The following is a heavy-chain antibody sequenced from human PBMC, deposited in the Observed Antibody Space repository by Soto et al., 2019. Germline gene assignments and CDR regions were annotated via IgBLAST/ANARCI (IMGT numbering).Heavy chain of an antibody. J-gene: IGHJ6*02. Sequence: ASVKVSCKASGYTFTGYYMHWVRQAPGQGLEWMGWINPNSGGTNYAQKFQGRVTMTRDTSISTAYMELSRLRSDDTAVYYCARAGDSSSSPYYYCMYVCGQGTTVTVSS. D-gene: IGHD6-6*01. CDR2: INPNSGGT. CDR3: ARAGDSSSSPYYYCMYV. V-gene: IGHV1-2*02. CDR1: GYTFTGYY.